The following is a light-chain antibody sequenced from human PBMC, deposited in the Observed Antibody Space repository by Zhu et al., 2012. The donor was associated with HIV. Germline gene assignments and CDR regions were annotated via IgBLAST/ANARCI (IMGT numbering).Light chain of an antibody. J-gene: IGKJ1*01. Sequence: IVLTQSPDTLSLSPGDRATLACRASQSVSRNYVIWYQQKPGQAPRPLIYGASDRASGVPDRFSGSGSGTDFTLTISRLEPEDFAVYYCHQYDKSWTFGQGTRVEIK. CDR1: QSVSRNY. CDR3: HQYDKSWT. CDR2: GAS. V-gene: IGKV3-20*01.